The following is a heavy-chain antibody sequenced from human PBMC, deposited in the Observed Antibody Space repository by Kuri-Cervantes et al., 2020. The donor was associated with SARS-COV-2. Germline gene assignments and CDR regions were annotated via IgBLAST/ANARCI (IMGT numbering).Heavy chain of an antibody. Sequence: ASVKVSCKASGYTFTSYGISWVRQAPGQGLEWMGWISAYNGNTNYAQKLQGRVTMTTDTSTSTAYMELRSLRSDDTAVYYCARDHGIEVRPDAGFDYWGQGTLVTVSS. CDR3: ARDHGIEVRPDAGFDY. CDR2: ISAYNGNT. J-gene: IGHJ4*02. V-gene: IGHV1-18*01. CDR1: GYTFTSYG. D-gene: IGHD6-6*01.